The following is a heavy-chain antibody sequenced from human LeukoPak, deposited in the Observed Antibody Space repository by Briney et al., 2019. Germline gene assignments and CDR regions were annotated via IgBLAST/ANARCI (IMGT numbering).Heavy chain of an antibody. CDR3: ARSLLWFGEPWYFDL. J-gene: IGHJ2*01. V-gene: IGHV3-21*01. D-gene: IGHD3-10*01. CDR2: ISSSSSYI. Sequence: GGSLRLSCAASGFTFSSYSMNWVRQAPGKGLEWVSSISSSSSYIYYADSVKGRFTISRDNAKNSLYLQMNSLRAEDTAVYYCARSLLWFGEPWYFDLWGRGTLVTVSS. CDR1: GFTFSSYS.